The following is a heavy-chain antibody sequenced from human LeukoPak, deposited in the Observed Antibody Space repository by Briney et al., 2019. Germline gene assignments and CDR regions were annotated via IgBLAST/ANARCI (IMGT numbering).Heavy chain of an antibody. CDR1: GGSISSSSYY. D-gene: IGHD6-13*01. V-gene: IGHV4-39*02. CDR3: ARGLPFSSCGMDV. Sequence: ESSETLSLTCTVSGGSISSSSYYWGWIRQPPGKGLEWIGEIDHSGSTNYNPSLKSRVSMSADTSEKHFSLKLNSVTAADTAVYYCARGLPFSSCGMDVWGQGTTVTVSS. J-gene: IGHJ6*02. CDR2: IDHSGST.